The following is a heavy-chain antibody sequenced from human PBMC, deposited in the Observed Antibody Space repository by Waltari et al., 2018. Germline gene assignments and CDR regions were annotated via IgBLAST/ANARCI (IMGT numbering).Heavy chain of an antibody. CDR1: GFTFSSYA. CDR2: ISYDGSNK. V-gene: IGHV3-30-3*01. J-gene: IGHJ3*02. D-gene: IGHD2-2*01. CDR3: ARDDPYCSSTSCYGAFDI. Sequence: QVQLVESGGGVVQPGRSLRLSCAASGFTFSSYAMHWVRQAPGKGLEWVAVISYDGSNKYYADSVKGRFTISRDNSKNTLYLQMNSLRAEDTAGYYCARDDPYCSSTSCYGAFDIWGQGTMVTVSS.